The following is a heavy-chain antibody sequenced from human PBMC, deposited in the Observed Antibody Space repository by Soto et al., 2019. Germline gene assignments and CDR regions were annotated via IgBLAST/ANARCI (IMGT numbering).Heavy chain of an antibody. CDR2: IYYSGST. J-gene: IGHJ4*02. CDR3: ARLLTPYGSGSPLGY. D-gene: IGHD3-10*01. V-gene: IGHV4-59*08. CDR1: GGSISSYY. Sequence: SETLSLTCTVSGGSISSYYWSWIRQPPGKGLEWIGYIYYSGSTNYNPSLKSRVTISVDTSKNQFSLKLSSVTAADTAVYYCARLLTPYGSGSPLGYWGQGTLVTVS.